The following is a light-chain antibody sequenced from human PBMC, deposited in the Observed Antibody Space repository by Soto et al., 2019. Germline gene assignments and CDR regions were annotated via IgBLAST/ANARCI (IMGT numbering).Light chain of an antibody. Sequence: IVLTQSPATLSLSPGERATLSCRASQSITTYLVWYQHKPAQSPRLLIYDSSSRATGIPARFSGTGSGTDFTLTISSLEPEDFAVYYCQQRSNWPITFGQGTRLEI. V-gene: IGKV3-11*01. CDR2: DSS. CDR1: QSITTY. CDR3: QQRSNWPIT. J-gene: IGKJ5*01.